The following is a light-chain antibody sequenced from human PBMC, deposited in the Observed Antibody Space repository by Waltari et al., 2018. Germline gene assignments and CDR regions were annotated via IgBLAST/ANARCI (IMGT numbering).Light chain of an antibody. CDR2: SNN. V-gene: IGLV1-44*01. CDR1: RSNIGSNS. Sequence: QSVLTQPPSASGTPGQRVAISCSGTRSNIGSNSVHWYQQLPGTAPKLLTHSNNQRPSGVPDVCSGSKSGTSASLAISGLQSEDEAHYYCAAWDASLNGWVFSGGTKLTVL. CDR3: AAWDASLNGWV. J-gene: IGLJ3*02.